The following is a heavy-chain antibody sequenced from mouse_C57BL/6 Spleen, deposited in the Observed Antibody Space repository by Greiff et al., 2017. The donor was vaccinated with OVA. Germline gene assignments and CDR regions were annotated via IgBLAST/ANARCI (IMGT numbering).Heavy chain of an antibody. D-gene: IGHD1-1*01. CDR2: INPGSGGT. J-gene: IGHJ3*01. CDR3: ARRGAVGDFFAD. V-gene: IGHV1-54*01. Sequence: QVQLQQSGAELVRPGTSVKVSCKASGYAFTNYLIEWVKQRPGQGLEWIGVINPGSGGTNYNEKFKGKATLTAYKSSSTAYMQVSSLSADESAVYFCARRGAVGDFFADGGQGTLVTVSA. CDR1: GYAFTNYL.